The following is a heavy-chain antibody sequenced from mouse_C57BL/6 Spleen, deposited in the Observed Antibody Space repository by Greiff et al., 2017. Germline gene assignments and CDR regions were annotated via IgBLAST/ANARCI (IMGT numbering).Heavy chain of an antibody. J-gene: IGHJ1*03. CDR2: IYPGDGDT. D-gene: IGHD2-4*01. Sequence: QVQLQQSGPELVKPGASVKISCKASGYAFSSSWMNWVKQRPGQGLEWIGRIYPGDGDTNYNGKFKGKATLTADKSSSTAYMQRSSLTSEDAAVYFCARSYDYDWYFDVWGTGTTVTVAT. V-gene: IGHV1-82*01. CDR1: GYAFSSSW. CDR3: ARSYDYDWYFDV.